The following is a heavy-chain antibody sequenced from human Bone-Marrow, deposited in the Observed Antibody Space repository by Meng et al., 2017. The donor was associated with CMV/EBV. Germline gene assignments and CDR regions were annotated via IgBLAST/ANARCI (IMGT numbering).Heavy chain of an antibody. V-gene: IGHV4-61*03. CDR3: ARVVRALQNWFDP. D-gene: IGHD1-26*01. CDR1: GGSVTSGSYY. J-gene: IGHJ5*02. CDR2: IYYSGST. Sequence: SETLSLTCTVSGGSVTSGSYYWIWMRQPPGKGLEWIGHIYYSGSTNYNPSLKSRVTISIDTSENHFSLKLRSVTAADTAVYYCARVVRALQNWFDPWGHGTLVTVSS.